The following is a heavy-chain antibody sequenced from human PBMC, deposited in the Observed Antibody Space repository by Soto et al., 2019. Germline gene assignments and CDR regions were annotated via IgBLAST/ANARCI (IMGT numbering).Heavy chain of an antibody. CDR3: VRTSLVVSAATREDY. V-gene: IGHV3-74*01. Sequence: EVQLVESGGGLVQPGGSLRLSCAASGFTFSSYWMHWVRQAPGKGLVWVSRINSDGSSTSYADSVKGRFTISRDNAKKTLYLQMNSVGDEDTAVYYCVRTSLVVSAATREDYWGQGTLVTVSS. CDR1: GFTFSSYW. D-gene: IGHD2-15*01. J-gene: IGHJ4*02. CDR2: INSDGSST.